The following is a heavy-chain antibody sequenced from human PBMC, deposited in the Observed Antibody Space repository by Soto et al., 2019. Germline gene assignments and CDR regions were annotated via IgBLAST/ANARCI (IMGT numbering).Heavy chain of an antibody. CDR1: GFTIRSYA. D-gene: IGHD2-15*01. J-gene: IGHJ6*02. V-gene: IGHV3-23*01. Sequence: GGSLRLSCAASGFTIRSYAMSWVRQAPGKGLEWISAISGSGGSTYYADSVKGRFTISRDNSKNTLYLQMNSLRAEDTAVYYCAKLVRGWSGGSCLYGMDVWGQGTTVTVSS. CDR2: ISGSGGST. CDR3: AKLVRGWSGGSCLYGMDV.